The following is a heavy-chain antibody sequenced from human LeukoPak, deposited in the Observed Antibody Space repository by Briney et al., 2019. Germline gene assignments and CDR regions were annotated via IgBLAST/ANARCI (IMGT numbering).Heavy chain of an antibody. J-gene: IGHJ4*02. CDR1: GGSISNSY. CDR2: IYTSGST. CDR3: ARGTSSPNYFDY. D-gene: IGHD6-13*01. V-gene: IGHV4-4*07. Sequence: SETLSLTCTVSGGSISNSYWSWIRQPAGKGLEWIGRIYTSGSTNYNPSLKSRVTMSVDTSKNQFSLKLSSVTAADTAVYYCARGTSSPNYFDYWGQGTLVTVSS.